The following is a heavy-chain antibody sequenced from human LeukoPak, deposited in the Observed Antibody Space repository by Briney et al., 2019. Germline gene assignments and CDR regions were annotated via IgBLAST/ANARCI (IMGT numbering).Heavy chain of an antibody. CDR3: ARVITSTGTFDP. Sequence: ASVKVSCKASGGIFSRYAISWVRQAPGQGLEWMGELIPIFGTANYAQKFQGRVTITADESTSTAYMELSSLRSEDTAVYYCARVITSTGTFDPWGQGTLVTVSS. CDR2: LIPIFGTA. V-gene: IGHV1-69*01. D-gene: IGHD3-9*01. CDR1: GGIFSRYA. J-gene: IGHJ5*02.